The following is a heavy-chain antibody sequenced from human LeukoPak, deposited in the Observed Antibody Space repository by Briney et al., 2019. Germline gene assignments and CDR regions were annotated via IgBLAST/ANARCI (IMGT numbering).Heavy chain of an antibody. CDR2: IIPIFGTA. D-gene: IGHD5-24*01. Sequence: SVKVSCKASGGTFSSYAISWVRQAPGQGLEWMGGIIPIFGTANYAQKFQGRVTITADESTSTAYMELSSLRSEDTAVCYCAREMANTYHAFDIWGQGTMVTVSS. CDR1: GGTFSSYA. J-gene: IGHJ3*02. CDR3: AREMANTYHAFDI. V-gene: IGHV1-69*13.